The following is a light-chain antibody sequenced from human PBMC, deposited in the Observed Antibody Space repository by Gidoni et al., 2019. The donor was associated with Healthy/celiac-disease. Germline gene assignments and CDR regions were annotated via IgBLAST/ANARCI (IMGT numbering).Light chain of an antibody. CDR3: NSRDSSGNHLV. CDR1: SLRSYY. CDR2: GKN. V-gene: IGLV3-19*01. Sequence: SSELTQDPDVSVALGQTVRITCQGDSLRSYYASWYQQKPGQAPVLIIYGKNNRPSGIPDRCSGSSSGNTASLTITGAQAEDEADYYCNSRDSSGNHLVFGTGTKVTVL. J-gene: IGLJ1*01.